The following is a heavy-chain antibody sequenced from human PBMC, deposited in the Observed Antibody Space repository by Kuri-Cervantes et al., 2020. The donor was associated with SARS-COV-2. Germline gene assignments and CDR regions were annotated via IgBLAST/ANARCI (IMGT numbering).Heavy chain of an antibody. D-gene: IGHD3-3*01. CDR2: IYRSGST. V-gene: IGHV4-4*08. CDR3: ARDFGVVITHNWFDP. J-gene: IGHJ5*02. CDR1: GGSISSYY. Sequence: SETLSLTCTVSGGSISSYYWSWIRQPPGKGLEWIGYIYRSGSTNYNPSLRSRVTISVDTSKNQFSLKLSSVTAADTAVYYCARDFGVVITHNWFDPWGQGTLVTVSS.